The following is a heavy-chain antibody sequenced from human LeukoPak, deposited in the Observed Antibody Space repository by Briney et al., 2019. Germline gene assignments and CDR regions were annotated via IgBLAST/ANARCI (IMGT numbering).Heavy chain of an antibody. CDR3: ARAFGPEENPLDY. J-gene: IGHJ4*02. D-gene: IGHD3-3*01. V-gene: IGHV3-53*01. CDR2: IYSGGST. CDR1: GFTVSSNY. Sequence: PGGSLRLSCAASGFTVSSNYMSWVRQAPGKGLEWVSVIYSGGSTYYADSVKGRLTISRDNSKNTLYLQMNSLRAEDTAVYYCARAFGPEENPLDYWAKGPLVTVSS.